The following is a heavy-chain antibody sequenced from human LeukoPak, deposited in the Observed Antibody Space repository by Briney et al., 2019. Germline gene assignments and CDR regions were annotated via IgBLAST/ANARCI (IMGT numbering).Heavy chain of an antibody. J-gene: IGHJ3*02. CDR3: ARDESYAFDI. CDR1: GFTFSSYA. V-gene: IGHV3-48*02. CDR2: SSGRTSTI. Sequence: AGGSLRLSCAASGFTFSSYAINWVRQAPGEGLEWVLHSSGRTSTISYADPVKGRFTVSRDNAKNSLYLQMNSLRDEDTAVYYCARDESYAFDIWGQGTMVTVSS.